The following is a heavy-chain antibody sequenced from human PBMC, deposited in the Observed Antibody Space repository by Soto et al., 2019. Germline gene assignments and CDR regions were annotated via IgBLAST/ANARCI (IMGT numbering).Heavy chain of an antibody. Sequence: SETLSLTCAVYGGSFSGYYWSWIRQPPGKGLEWIGEINHSGSTNYNPSLKSRVTISVDTSKNQFSLKLSSVTAADTAVYYCARTNTYYYESSGYYGLDYWGQGTLVTVSS. J-gene: IGHJ4*02. CDR3: ARTNTYYYESSGYYGLDY. CDR2: INHSGST. D-gene: IGHD3-22*01. CDR1: GGSFSGYY. V-gene: IGHV4-34*01.